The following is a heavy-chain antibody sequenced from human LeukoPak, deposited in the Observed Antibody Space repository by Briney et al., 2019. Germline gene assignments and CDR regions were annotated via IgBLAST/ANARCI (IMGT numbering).Heavy chain of an antibody. J-gene: IGHJ4*02. CDR3: ARKAQYNGHYPLDY. CDR1: GFTFTSYS. Sequence: PGGSLRLSCAASGFTFTSYSMSWVRQAPGKGLEWASGTSDRGDYTYYADSVKGRFTISRDSSKNTLFLQMNSLRAEDTALYFCARKAQYNGHYPLDYWGQGTLVTVSS. V-gene: IGHV3-23*01. D-gene: IGHD1-7*01. CDR2: TSDRGDYT.